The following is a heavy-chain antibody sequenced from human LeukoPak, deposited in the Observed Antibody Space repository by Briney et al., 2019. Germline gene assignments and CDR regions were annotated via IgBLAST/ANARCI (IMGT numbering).Heavy chain of an antibody. CDR3: ARLRGLIDH. V-gene: IGHV3-11*01. CDR1: GFIFSDHY. CDR2: INSDSTTV. Sequence: KPGRSLRLSCAASGFIFSDHYMSWIRQAPGKGLEGVAYINSDSTTVYYADSVKGRFTVSRDHAKNSLYLQMNSLGVDDTAVYYCARLRGLIDHWGQGALVTVSS. J-gene: IGHJ4*02. D-gene: IGHD3-10*01.